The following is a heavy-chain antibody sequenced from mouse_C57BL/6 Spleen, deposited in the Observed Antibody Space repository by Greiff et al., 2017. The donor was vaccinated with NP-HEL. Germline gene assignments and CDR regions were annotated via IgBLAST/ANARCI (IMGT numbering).Heavy chain of an antibody. V-gene: IGHV1-15*01. CDR1: GYTFTDYE. Sequence: VQLQQSGAELVRPGASVTLSCKASGYTFTDYEMHWVKQTPVHGLEWIGAIDPETGGTAYNQKFKGKAILTADKSSSTAYMELRSLTSEDSAVYYCTRVLRLGYAMDYWGQGTSVTVSS. CDR2: IDPETGGT. CDR3: TRVLRLGYAMDY. J-gene: IGHJ4*01. D-gene: IGHD1-2*01.